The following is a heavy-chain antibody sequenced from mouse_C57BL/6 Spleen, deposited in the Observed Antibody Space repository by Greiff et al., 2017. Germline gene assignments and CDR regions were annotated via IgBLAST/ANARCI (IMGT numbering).Heavy chain of an antibody. V-gene: IGHV5-9*01. Sequence: EVKVVESGGGLVKPGGSLKLSCAASGFTFSSYTMSWVRQTPEKRLEWVATIRGGGGNTYYPDSVKGRFTISRDNAKNTLYLQRSSLRSEDTALYYCARRYGKDYAMDYWGQGTSVTVSS. D-gene: IGHD2-1*01. CDR1: GFTFSSYT. CDR3: ARRYGKDYAMDY. CDR2: IRGGGGNT. J-gene: IGHJ4*01.